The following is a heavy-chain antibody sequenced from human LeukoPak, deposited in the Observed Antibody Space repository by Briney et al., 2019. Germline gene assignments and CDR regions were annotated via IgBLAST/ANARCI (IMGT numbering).Heavy chain of an antibody. CDR2: IYYSGST. CDR1: GGSISSSSYY. J-gene: IGHJ6*03. D-gene: IGHD6-13*01. V-gene: IGHV4-39*07. CDR3: ARGYSSSGWFYYYYMDV. Sequence: SETLSLTCTVSGGSISSSSYYWGWIRQPPGKGLEWIGSIYYSGSTNYNPSLKSRVTISADKSKNQFSLKLISVTAADTAVYYCARGYSSSGWFYYYYMDVWGKGTTVTVSS.